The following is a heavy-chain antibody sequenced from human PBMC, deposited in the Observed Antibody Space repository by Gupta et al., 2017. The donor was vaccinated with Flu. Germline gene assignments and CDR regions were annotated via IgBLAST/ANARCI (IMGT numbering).Heavy chain of an antibody. Sequence: GWVRQMPGKGLEWMGIIYPGDSDIRYGPSFQGQVTFSADRSISTAYLQWSSLMASDTAIYYCARRRVAGSFDIWGQGTMVTVSS. CDR3: ARRRVAGSFDI. D-gene: IGHD6-19*01. V-gene: IGHV5-51*01. CDR2: IYPGDSDI. J-gene: IGHJ3*02.